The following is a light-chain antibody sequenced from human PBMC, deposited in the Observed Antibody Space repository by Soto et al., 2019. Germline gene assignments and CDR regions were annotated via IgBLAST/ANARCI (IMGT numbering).Light chain of an antibody. Sequence: DIQITQSPSTLSSSLGDTVTITCRASQSINSWLAWYQQKPGKAPKALIYKASTLESGVPSRFSGSGSGTEFTLTISGLQPDDFATYYCQQYHTYSTFGGGTKVDIK. CDR3: QQYHTYST. CDR2: KAS. V-gene: IGKV1-5*03. CDR1: QSINSW. J-gene: IGKJ4*01.